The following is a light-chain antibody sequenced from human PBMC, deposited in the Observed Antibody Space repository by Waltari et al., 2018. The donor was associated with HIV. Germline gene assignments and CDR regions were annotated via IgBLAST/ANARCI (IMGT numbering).Light chain of an antibody. Sequence: EIVMTQSPLRLPVTPGEPASISCRSSQSRLQSNGFHTFDWYMQKPGQSPHLLIYMATYRASGVPDRFSGSGSGTDFTLKISRVEAEDVVVYYCMQSLQSPYTFGQGTKLEIK. V-gene: IGKV2-28*01. CDR3: MQSLQSPYT. CDR2: MAT. J-gene: IGKJ2*01. CDR1: QSRLQSNGFHT.